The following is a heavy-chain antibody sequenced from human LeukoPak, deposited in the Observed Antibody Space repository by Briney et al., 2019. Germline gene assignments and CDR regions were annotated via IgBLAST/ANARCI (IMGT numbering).Heavy chain of an antibody. V-gene: IGHV1-69*01. CDR3: ARAGSSGWDYYFDY. Sequence: SVKVSCKASGGTFSSYTITWVRQAAGQGLEWIGGIIPIFGTANYAQKFQGRVTITADESTSTAYMELSSLRSEDTAVYYCARAGSSGWDYYFDYWGQGTLVTVSS. D-gene: IGHD6-19*01. J-gene: IGHJ4*02. CDR2: IIPIFGTA. CDR1: GGTFSSYT.